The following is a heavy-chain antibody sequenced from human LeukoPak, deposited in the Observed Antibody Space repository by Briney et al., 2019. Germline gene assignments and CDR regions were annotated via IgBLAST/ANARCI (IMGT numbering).Heavy chain of an antibody. D-gene: IGHD5-18*01. Sequence: GGSLRLSCAASGFTFNGSAMHWVRQASGKGLEWVGRIRSKANSYATAYAASVKGRFTISRDDSKNTAYLQMNSLKTEDTAVYYCATGYTYDYSLYWGQGTLVTVSS. J-gene: IGHJ4*02. CDR2: IRSKANSYAT. CDR1: GFTFNGSA. V-gene: IGHV3-73*01. CDR3: ATGYTYDYSLY.